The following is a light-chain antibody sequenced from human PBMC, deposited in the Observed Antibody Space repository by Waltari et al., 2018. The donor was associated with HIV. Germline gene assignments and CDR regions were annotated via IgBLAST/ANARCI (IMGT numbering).Light chain of an antibody. Sequence: SYEPTQTPSVSVSPGPSASITCSGAALPKKYAYRYQQKSGQAAVLVIYEDSKRPSWIPGGFSGSSSGTMATLTISGAQVEDEADYYCYSTDSSGNHRVFGGGTKLTVL. J-gene: IGLJ2*01. CDR1: ALPKKY. CDR2: EDS. V-gene: IGLV3-10*01. CDR3: YSTDSSGNHRV.